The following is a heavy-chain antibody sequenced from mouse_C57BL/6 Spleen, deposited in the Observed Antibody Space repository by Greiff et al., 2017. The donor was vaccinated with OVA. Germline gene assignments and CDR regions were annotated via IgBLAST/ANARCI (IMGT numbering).Heavy chain of an antibody. CDR3: ARGCDCGDYAMDY. CDR2: IHPNSGST. D-gene: IGHD2-4*01. CDR1: GYTFTSYW. J-gene: IGHJ4*01. Sequence: QVQLQQPGAELVKPGASVKLSCKASGYTFTSYWMHWVKQRPGQGLEWIGMIHPNSGSTNYNEKFKSKATLTVDKSSSTAYMQLSSLTSEDSAVYYCARGCDCGDYAMDYWGQGTSVTVSS. V-gene: IGHV1-64*01.